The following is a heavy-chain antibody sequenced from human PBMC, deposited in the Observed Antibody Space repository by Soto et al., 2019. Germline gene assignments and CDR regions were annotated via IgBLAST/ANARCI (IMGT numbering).Heavy chain of an antibody. J-gene: IGHJ6*03. Sequence: EVQLVESGGGLVQPGGSLSVSCAASGFTFSGHWMTWVRQAPGMGLEWVANIKYDGSLQKYVDSVKGRFTISRDNARNSLYLHMSSLRAEDTAVYYCAKEDSYFMDVWGKGTTVTVSS. CDR3: AKEDSYFMDV. CDR2: IKYDGSLQ. V-gene: IGHV3-7*04. CDR1: GFTFSGHW.